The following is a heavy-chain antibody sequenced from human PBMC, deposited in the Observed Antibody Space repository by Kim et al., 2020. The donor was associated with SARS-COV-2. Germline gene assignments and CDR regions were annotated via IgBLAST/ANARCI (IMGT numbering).Heavy chain of an antibody. Sequence: SETLSLTCTVSNDSISAYYWSWIRRLPGKGLEWIGYIFYSGSTSYNPSLKTRVTRSWDTSRDQFTLDLPPVTHAETAVYYGAKSAAGASWEQFDNWGQG. CDR3: AKSAAGASWEQFDN. D-gene: IGHD1-1*01. J-gene: IGHJ5*02. CDR1: NDSISAYY. CDR2: IFYSGST. V-gene: IGHV4-59*03.